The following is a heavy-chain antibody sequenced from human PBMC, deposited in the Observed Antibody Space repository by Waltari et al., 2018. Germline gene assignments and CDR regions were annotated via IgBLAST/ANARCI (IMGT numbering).Heavy chain of an antibody. CDR3: ASGWYYFGY. CDR1: AFTFSGYE. J-gene: IGHJ4*02. D-gene: IGHD6-19*01. CDR2: ISTSGNTI. Sequence: EVQLVESGGGLVQPGGSLRLSCAASAFTFSGYEMNWVRQAPGKGLEWISYISTSGNTIDYADSVKGRFTMSRDNAKKALYLQMNSLRAEDTAMYYCASGWYYFGYWGQGTLVTVSS. V-gene: IGHV3-48*03.